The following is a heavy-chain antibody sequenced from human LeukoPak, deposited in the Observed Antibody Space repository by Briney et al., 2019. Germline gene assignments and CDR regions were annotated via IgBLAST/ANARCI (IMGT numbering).Heavy chain of an antibody. CDR2: IYYSGST. V-gene: IGHV4-59*01. CDR1: GGSISSYY. D-gene: IGHD6-19*01. Sequence: SETLSLTCTVSGGSISSYYWSWIRQPPGKGLEWIGYIYYSGSTNYNPSLKSRVTISVDTSKNQFSLRLSSVTAADTAVYYCARVSSGWDRTQFDYWGQGTLVTVSS. CDR3: ARVSSGWDRTQFDY. J-gene: IGHJ4*02.